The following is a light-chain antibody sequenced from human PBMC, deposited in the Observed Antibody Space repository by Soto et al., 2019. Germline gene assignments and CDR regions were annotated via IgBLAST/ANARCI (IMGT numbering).Light chain of an antibody. J-gene: IGKJ4*01. CDR1: QSILYSSNNKNY. Sequence: DIVMTQSPDSLAVSLGETATINCKSSQSILYSSNNKNYLTWYQQKPGQPPKLLIYWASTRESGVPDRFSGSGSGTDFTLTISRLQAEDVAVYYCQQYYSRPLTFGGGTKVEIK. CDR3: QQYYSRPLT. V-gene: IGKV4-1*01. CDR2: WAS.